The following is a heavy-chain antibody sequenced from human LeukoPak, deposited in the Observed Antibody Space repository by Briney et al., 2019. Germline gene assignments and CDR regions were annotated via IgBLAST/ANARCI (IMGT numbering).Heavy chain of an antibody. CDR3: AKDRLYGSGSWDAFDI. D-gene: IGHD3-10*01. CDR1: GFTFSSYG. CDR2: IRYDGSNK. Sequence: PGGSLRLSCAASGFTFSSYGMHWVRQAPGKGLEWVAFIRYDGSNKYYADSVKGRFTISRDNSKNTLYLQMNSLRAEDTAVYYCAKDRLYGSGSWDAFDIWGQGTMVTVSS. V-gene: IGHV3-30*02. J-gene: IGHJ3*02.